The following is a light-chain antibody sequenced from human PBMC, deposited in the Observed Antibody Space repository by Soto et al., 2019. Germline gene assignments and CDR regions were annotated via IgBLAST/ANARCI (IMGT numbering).Light chain of an antibody. J-gene: IGLJ2*01. V-gene: IGLV2-23*01. CDR2: EGS. CDR3: CSYAGSSPVV. CDR1: SSDVGSYNL. Sequence: QSALTQPASVSGSPGQSITISCTGTSSDVGSYNLVSWYQQHPGKAPKLMIYEGSKRPSGVSNRFSGSKSGNTASLTISGLQAEDEAHYYWCSYAGSSPVVFGGGTKLTVL.